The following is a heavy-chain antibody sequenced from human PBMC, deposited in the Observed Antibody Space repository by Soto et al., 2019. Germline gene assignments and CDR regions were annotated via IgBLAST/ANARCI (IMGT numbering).Heavy chain of an antibody. CDR3: ARSNSGSYSYYFDY. CDR1: GGTFSSYA. V-gene: IGHV1-69*13. D-gene: IGHD1-26*01. J-gene: IGHJ4*02. CDR2: IIPIFGTA. Sequence: RASVKVSCKASGGTFSSYAISWVRQAPGQGLEWMGGIIPIFGTANYAQKFQGRVTITADESTSTAYMELSSLRSEDTAVYYCARSNSGSYSYYFDYWGQGTLVTVSS.